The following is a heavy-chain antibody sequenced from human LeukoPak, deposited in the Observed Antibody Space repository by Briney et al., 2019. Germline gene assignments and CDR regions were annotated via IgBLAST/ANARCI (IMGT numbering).Heavy chain of an antibody. D-gene: IGHD3-3*01. CDR3: ARDNRWSDYPPLGY. CDR2: ISVNSGKT. J-gene: IGHJ4*02. CDR1: GYTFTIYG. V-gene: IGHV1-18*01. Sequence: ASVKLSCKASGYTFTIYGISWVRLAPGQGLEWMGWISVNSGKTNYAQKLQGRVTMTTDTSTSTAYMELRSLRSDDTAVYYCARDNRWSDYPPLGYWGQGTLVTVSS.